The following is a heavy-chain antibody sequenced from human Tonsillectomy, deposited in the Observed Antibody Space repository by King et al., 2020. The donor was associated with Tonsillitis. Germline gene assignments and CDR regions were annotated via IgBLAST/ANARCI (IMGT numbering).Heavy chain of an antibody. D-gene: IGHD6-19*01. V-gene: IGHV3-9*01. CDR2: ISWNSGSI. CDR1: GFTFDDYA. CDR3: AKDKKGSGWYAGAFDI. J-gene: IGHJ3*02. Sequence: QLVESGGGLVQPGRSLRLSCAASGFTFDDYAMHWVRQAPGKGLEWVSGISWNSGSIGYADSVKGRFTISRDNAKNSLYLQMNSLRAEDTALYYCAKDKKGSGWYAGAFDIWGQGTMVTVSS.